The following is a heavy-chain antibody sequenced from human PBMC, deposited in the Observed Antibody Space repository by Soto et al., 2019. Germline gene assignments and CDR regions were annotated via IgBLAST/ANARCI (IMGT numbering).Heavy chain of an antibody. CDR2: IYYSGST. J-gene: IGHJ5*02. CDR1: GGSISSGGYY. D-gene: IGHD4-17*01. V-gene: IGHV4-31*03. CDR3: ARERDYGGVNNWFDP. Sequence: SETLSLTCTVSGGSISSGGYYWSWIRQHPGKGLEWIGYIYYSGSTYYNPSLKSRVTISVDTSKNQFSLKLSSVTAADTAVYYCARERDYGGVNNWFDPWGQGTLVTVSS.